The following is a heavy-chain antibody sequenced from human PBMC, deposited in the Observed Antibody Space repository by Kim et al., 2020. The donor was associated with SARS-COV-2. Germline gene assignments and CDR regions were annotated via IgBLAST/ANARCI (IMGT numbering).Heavy chain of an antibody. Sequence: ASVKVSCKASGFMFRNAGFSWVRQAPGQGLEWMGWVGAHNGFRNYAQGFQGRVTMTTDISTNTVYMELRSLRSDDTAVYYCARDRDQWDLNYCVYWGQGTQVAVSS. CDR3: ARDRDQWDLNYCVY. J-gene: IGHJ4*02. D-gene: IGHD1-26*01. V-gene: IGHV1-18*01. CDR2: VGAHNGFR. CDR1: GFMFRNAG.